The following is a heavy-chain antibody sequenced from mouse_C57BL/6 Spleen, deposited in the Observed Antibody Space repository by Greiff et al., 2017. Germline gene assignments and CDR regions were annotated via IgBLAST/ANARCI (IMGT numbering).Heavy chain of an antibody. CDR2: IWTGGGP. D-gene: IGHD1-1*01. J-gene: IGHJ4*01. CDR1: GFSLTSYA. Sequence: VKLMESGPGLVAPSQSLSISCTVSGFSLTSYAISWVRQPPGKGLEWLGVIWTGGGPIYNSALKSRLSISQDNSKSPFFLKMNSLQTDDTARYYCARNTVPLLYYGSSYKYYYAMDYWGQGTSVTVSS. V-gene: IGHV2-9-1*01. CDR3: ARNTVPLLYYGSSYKYYYAMDY.